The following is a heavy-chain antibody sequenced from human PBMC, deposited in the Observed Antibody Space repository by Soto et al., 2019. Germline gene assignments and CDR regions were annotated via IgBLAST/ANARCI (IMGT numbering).Heavy chain of an antibody. V-gene: IGHV1-18*01. CDR1: GYTFTSYG. CDR3: ARDSLSSWYGYGLAV. Sequence: GASVKVSCKASGYTFTSYGISWVLQAPGQGLEWMGWISAYNGNTNYAQKLQGRVTMTTDTSTSTAYMELRSLRSDDTAVYYCARDSLSSWYGYGLAVWGQGTTVTVSS. CDR2: ISAYNGNT. D-gene: IGHD6-13*01. J-gene: IGHJ6*01.